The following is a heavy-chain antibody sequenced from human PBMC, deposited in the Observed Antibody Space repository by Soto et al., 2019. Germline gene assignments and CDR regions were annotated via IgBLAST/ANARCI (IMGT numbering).Heavy chain of an antibody. V-gene: IGHV3-23*01. Sequence: PGGSLRLSCAASGFTFSSYAMSWDRQAPGKGLEWVSAISGSGGSTYYADSVKGRFTISRDNSKNTLYLQMNSLRAEDTAVYYCAKARPTNYDFWSGYREYYYYYYGMDVWGQGTTVTVSS. CDR2: ISGSGGST. D-gene: IGHD3-3*01. J-gene: IGHJ6*02. CDR1: GFTFSSYA. CDR3: AKARPTNYDFWSGYREYYYYYYGMDV.